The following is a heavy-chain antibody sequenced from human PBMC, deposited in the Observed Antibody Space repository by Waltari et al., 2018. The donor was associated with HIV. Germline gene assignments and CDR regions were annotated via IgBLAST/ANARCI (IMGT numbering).Heavy chain of an antibody. CDR2: IIPIFGTA. V-gene: IGHV1-69*01. CDR1: GGTFSSYS. J-gene: IGHJ4*02. Sequence: QVQLVQSGAEVKKPGSSVKVSCKASGGTFSSYSISWVRQAPGQGLEWMGGIIPIFGTANYAQKFQGRVTITADESTSTAYMELSSLRSEDTAVYYCARGGYCTNGVCYPYYFDYWGQGTLVTVSS. CDR3: ARGGYCTNGVCYPYYFDY. D-gene: IGHD2-8*01.